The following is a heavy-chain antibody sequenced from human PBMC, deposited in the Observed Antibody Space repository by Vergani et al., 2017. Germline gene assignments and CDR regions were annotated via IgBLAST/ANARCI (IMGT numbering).Heavy chain of an antibody. Sequence: QITLKESGPTLVKPTQTLTLTCTFSGFSLSTSGVGLGWIRQPPGKALEWLALIYWDDDKRYSPSLKSRLTITKDTSKNQVVLTMTNMDPVDTATYYCAHRRVGATGGAFDIWGQGTMVTVSS. D-gene: IGHD1-26*01. J-gene: IGHJ3*02. CDR3: AHRRVGATGGAFDI. CDR1: GFSLSTSGVG. CDR2: IYWDDDK. V-gene: IGHV2-5*02.